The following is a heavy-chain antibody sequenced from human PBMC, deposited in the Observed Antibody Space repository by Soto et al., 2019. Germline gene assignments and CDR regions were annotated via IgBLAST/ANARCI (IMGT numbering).Heavy chain of an antibody. J-gene: IGHJ4*02. D-gene: IGHD3-3*01. CDR3: ARDRSITIFGVGQRGATFDY. V-gene: IGHV1-2*04. Sequence: ASVKVSCKASGYTFTGYYMHWVRQAPGQGLEWMGWINPNSGGTNYAQKFQGWVTMTRDTSISTAYMELSRLRSDDTAVYYCARDRSITIFGVGQRGATFDYWGQGTLVTVSS. CDR1: GYTFTGYY. CDR2: INPNSGGT.